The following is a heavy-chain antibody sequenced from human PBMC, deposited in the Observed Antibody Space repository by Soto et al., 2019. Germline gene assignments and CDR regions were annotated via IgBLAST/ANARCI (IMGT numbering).Heavy chain of an antibody. D-gene: IGHD2-21*01. J-gene: IGHJ2*01. CDR2: INAGNGNT. Sequence: QVQLVQSGAEVKKPGASVKVSCKASGYTFTSYAMHWVRQAPGQRLEWMGWINAGNGNTKYSQKFQGRVSITRDTSASTAYMELSSLRSEDTAVYYCARVPGYSIGDLWGRGTLVTVSS. CDR1: GYTFTSYA. CDR3: ARVPGYSIGDL. V-gene: IGHV1-3*01.